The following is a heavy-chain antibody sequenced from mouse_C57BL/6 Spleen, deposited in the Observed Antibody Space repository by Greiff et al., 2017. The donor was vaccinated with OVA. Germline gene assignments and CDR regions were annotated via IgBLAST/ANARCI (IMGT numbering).Heavy chain of an antibody. CDR3: ARGDYGKDYYAMCY. Sequence: QVQLQQPGAELVKPGASVKLSCKASGYTFTSYWMHWVKQRPGQGLEWIGMIHPNSGSTNYNEKFKSKATLTVDKSSSTAYMQLSSLTSEDSAVYDCARGDYGKDYYAMCYWGQGTSVTVSS. D-gene: IGHD2-1*01. V-gene: IGHV1-64*01. CDR2: IHPNSGST. CDR1: GYTFTSYW. J-gene: IGHJ4*01.